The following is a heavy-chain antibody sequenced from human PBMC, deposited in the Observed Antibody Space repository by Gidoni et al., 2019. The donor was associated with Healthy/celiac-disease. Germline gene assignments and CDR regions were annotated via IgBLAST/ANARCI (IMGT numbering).Heavy chain of an antibody. Sequence: EVQLVEPGGGLVPPGGSLRLSCAASGFTFSSYWRHWVRQAPGKGLVWVSRINSDGSSTSYADSVKGRFTISRDNAKNTLYLQMNSLRAEDTAVYYCAREAIVVVPAFDIWGQGTMVTVSS. CDR3: AREAIVVVPAFDI. J-gene: IGHJ3*02. D-gene: IGHD3-22*01. CDR2: INSDGSST. CDR1: GFTFSSYW. V-gene: IGHV3-74*01.